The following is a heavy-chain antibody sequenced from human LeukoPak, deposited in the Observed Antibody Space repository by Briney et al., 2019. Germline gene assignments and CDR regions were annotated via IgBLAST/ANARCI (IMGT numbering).Heavy chain of an antibody. V-gene: IGHV3-53*01. D-gene: IGHD3-10*01. CDR3: ANYGSGSYYHTRQN. Sequence: GGSLRLSCAASGFTVSSNYMSWVRQAPGKGLEWVSVIYSGGSTYYADSVKGRFTISRDNSKNTLYLRMNSLRAEDTAVYYCANYGSGSYYHTRQNWGQGTLVTVSS. CDR2: IYSGGST. CDR1: GFTVSSNY. J-gene: IGHJ4*02.